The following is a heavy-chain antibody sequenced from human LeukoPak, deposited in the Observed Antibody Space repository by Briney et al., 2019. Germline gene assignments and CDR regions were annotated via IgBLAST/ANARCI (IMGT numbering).Heavy chain of an antibody. V-gene: IGHV3-30*02. D-gene: IGHD2-15*01. CDR1: GFTFSDHY. Sequence: PGGSLRLSCAASGFTFSDHYMDWVRQAPGKGLEWVAFIRYDGSNKYFADSLKGRFTISRDNSKNTLYLQMNSLRPEDTAVYYCATDWRRIVVVGPITRHGNYMDVWGKGTTVTISS. J-gene: IGHJ6*03. CDR3: ATDWRRIVVVGPITRHGNYMDV. CDR2: IRYDGSNK.